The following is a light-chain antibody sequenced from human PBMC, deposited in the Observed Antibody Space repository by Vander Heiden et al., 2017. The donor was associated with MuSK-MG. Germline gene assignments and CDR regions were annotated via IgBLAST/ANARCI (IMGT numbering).Light chain of an antibody. Sequence: IQMTQSPSSLSASGGDRVTITCRASQSISTYLNWYQQKPGKAPKLLIYAASSLQSGVPSRFNGSGSGTDFTLTISTLQPEDFATYYCQQSDSSPYTFGQGTKMEIK. CDR3: QQSDSSPYT. CDR2: AAS. V-gene: IGKV1-39*01. J-gene: IGKJ2*01. CDR1: QSISTY.